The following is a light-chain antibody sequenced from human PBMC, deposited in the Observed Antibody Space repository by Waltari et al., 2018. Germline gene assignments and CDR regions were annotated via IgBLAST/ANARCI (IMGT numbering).Light chain of an antibody. V-gene: IGLV1-44*01. CDR1: PSNIGDNS. Sequence: QSVLTQPPSVSATPGQRVTISCSGSPSNIGDNSVTWYQQFPRTAPKVIISSTNPGPSGVPDRFSGSKSGTSASRVGSGLQSEDEATYYCAAWDDVIYGPVFGGGTLLTVL. CDR2: STN. CDR3: AAWDDVIYGPV. J-gene: IGLJ2*01.